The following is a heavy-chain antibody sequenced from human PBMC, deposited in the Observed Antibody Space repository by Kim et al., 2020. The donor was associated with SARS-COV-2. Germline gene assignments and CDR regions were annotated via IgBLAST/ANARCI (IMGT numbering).Heavy chain of an antibody. CDR2: ISSSSSYT. J-gene: IGHJ4*02. CDR3: ARSPRIAAAGTVEDY. D-gene: IGHD6-13*01. Sequence: GGSLRLSCAASGFTFSDYYMSWIRQAPGKGLEWVSYISSSSSYTNYADSVKGRFTISRDNAKNSLYLQMNSLRAEDTAVYYCARSPRIAAAGTVEDYWGQGTLVTVSS. CDR1: GFTFSDYY. V-gene: IGHV3-11*06.